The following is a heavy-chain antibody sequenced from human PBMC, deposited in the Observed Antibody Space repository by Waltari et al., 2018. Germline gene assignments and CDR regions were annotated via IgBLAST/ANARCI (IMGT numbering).Heavy chain of an antibody. CDR3: ARCPQVEVPPGYYGMDV. CDR1: GFAFYDFG. CDR2: FSWNGV. Sequence: EVQLVESGGGLVQPGRSLRLSCAASGFAFYDFGLHWVRQAPGKGLEWISGFSWNGVHYADSVNGRFTSSRDNAKNSLYLQMDSLRSEDTALYYCARCPQVEVPPGYYGMDVWGQGTMVTV. V-gene: IGHV3-9*01. D-gene: IGHD2-15*01. J-gene: IGHJ6*02.